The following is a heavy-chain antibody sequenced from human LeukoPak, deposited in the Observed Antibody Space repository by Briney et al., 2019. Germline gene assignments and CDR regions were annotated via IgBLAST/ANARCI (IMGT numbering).Heavy chain of an antibody. CDR3: XXXXXVRGQQLXXXXXYXXXXV. CDR2: IKEDGTEK. V-gene: IGHV3-7*01. Sequence: GGSLRLSCAASGFTFSSYWMSWVRQAPGKGLEWVANIKEDGTEKYYMDSMKGRFTISRDNAKNSLYLQMSSMRAEDTAMYYXXXXXXVRGQQLXXXXXYXXXXVXGKGTTVTVSS. J-gene: IGHJ6*03. CDR1: GFTFSSYW. D-gene: IGHD6-13*01.